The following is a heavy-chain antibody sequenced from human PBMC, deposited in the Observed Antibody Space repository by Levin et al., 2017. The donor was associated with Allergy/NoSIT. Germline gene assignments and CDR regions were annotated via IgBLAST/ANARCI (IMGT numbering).Heavy chain of an antibody. Sequence: ASVKVSCAASGFTFSSYWMSWVRQAPGKGLEWVANIKQDGSEKYSVDSVKGRFTISRDNAKNSLYLQMNSLRVEDTAVYYCRTGTSSRSFDYWGQGTLVTVSS. V-gene: IGHV3-7*01. CDR2: IKQDGSEK. CDR1: GFTFSSYW. D-gene: IGHD1-1*01. CDR3: RTGTSSRSFDY. J-gene: IGHJ4*02.